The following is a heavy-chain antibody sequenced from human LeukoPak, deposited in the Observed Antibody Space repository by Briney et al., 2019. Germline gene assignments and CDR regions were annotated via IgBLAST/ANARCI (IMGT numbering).Heavy chain of an antibody. V-gene: IGHV4-39*01. CDR2: IYYSGST. J-gene: IGHJ5*02. D-gene: IGHD3-10*01. CDR3: ARHSAASGSYQPNWFGP. Sequence: SETLSLTCTVSGASISGYYWNWIRQPPGKGLEWIGSIYYSGSTYYNPSLKSRVTISVDTSKNQFSLKLSSVTAADTAVYYCARHSAASGSYQPNWFGPWGQGTLVTVSS. CDR1: GASISGYY.